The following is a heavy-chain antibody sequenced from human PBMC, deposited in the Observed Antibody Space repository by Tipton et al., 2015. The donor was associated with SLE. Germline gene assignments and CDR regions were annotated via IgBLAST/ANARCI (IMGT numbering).Heavy chain of an antibody. V-gene: IGHV4-34*11. CDR2: IYYNGKT. Sequence: TLSLTCAVYGGSFSGYSWSWIRQPPGKGLEWIGFIYYNGKTNYNSSLKSRVTISVDTSKSQFSLKLTAVTAADTAVYYCARTLDALDIWGQGTMVTVSS. CDR1: GGSFSGYS. J-gene: IGHJ3*02. CDR3: ARTLDALDI.